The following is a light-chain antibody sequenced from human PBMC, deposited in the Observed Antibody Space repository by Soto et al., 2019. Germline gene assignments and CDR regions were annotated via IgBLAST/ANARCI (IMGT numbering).Light chain of an antibody. CDR1: QSISSW. J-gene: IGKJ1*01. Sequence: DIQMTQSPSTLSASLGDRVTIACRASQSISSWLAWYQQKPGKAPKLLIYDASRLESGVPSRFSGSGSGTEFTLTISSLQPDDFATYYCQQYNSYSQSFGQGTKVDIK. V-gene: IGKV1-5*01. CDR2: DAS. CDR3: QQYNSYSQS.